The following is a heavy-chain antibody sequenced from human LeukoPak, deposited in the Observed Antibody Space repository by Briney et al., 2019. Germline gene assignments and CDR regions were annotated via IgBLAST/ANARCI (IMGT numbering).Heavy chain of an antibody. Sequence: GRSLRLSCAASGFTFSSYAMHWVRQAPGKGLEWVAVISYDGSNKYYADSAKGRFTISRDNSKNTLYLQMNSLRAEDTAVYYCARDQGWIQLWLLLEGSSMGIDYWGQGTLVTVSS. CDR1: GFTFSSYA. D-gene: IGHD5-18*01. CDR3: ARDQGWIQLWLLLEGSSMGIDY. V-gene: IGHV3-30-3*01. J-gene: IGHJ4*02. CDR2: ISYDGSNK.